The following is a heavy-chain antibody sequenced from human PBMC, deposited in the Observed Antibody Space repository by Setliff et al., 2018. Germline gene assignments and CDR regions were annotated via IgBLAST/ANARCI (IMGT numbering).Heavy chain of an antibody. CDR1: GGSIGSSF. Sequence: PSETLSLTCTVSGGSIGSSFWNWIRQSPGKGLEWIGYKSNRGDTNSNPSLRSRLTMSVDTSKSQFSLNLTSVTAADTAVYYCARPHGGDYAFDIWGQGTMVTVSS. CDR3: ARPHGGDYAFDI. D-gene: IGHD4-17*01. J-gene: IGHJ3*02. V-gene: IGHV4-59*01. CDR2: KSNRGDT.